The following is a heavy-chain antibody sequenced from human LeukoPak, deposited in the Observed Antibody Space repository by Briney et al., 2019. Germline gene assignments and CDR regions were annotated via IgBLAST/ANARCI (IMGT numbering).Heavy chain of an antibody. Sequence: PGRSLRLSCAASGFTFSSYGMHWVREAPGKGLEWVAVIWYDGSNKYYADSVKGRFTISRDNSKNTLYLQMNSLRAEDTAVYYCARGTRLWEWLLSGWFDPWGQGTLVTVSS. CDR3: ARGTRLWEWLLSGWFDP. CDR1: GFTFSSYG. J-gene: IGHJ5*02. V-gene: IGHV3-33*01. D-gene: IGHD3-3*01. CDR2: IWYDGSNK.